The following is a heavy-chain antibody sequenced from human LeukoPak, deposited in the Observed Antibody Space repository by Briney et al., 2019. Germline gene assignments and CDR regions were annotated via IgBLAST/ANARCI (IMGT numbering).Heavy chain of an antibody. Sequence: SETLSLTCAVYGGSFSGYYWSWIRQPPGKGLEWIGEINHSGSTNYNPSLKSRVTISVDTSKNQFSLKLSSVTAADTAVYYCARHSAYHGSGSYYKSKGRYYFDYWGQGTLVTVSS. CDR2: INHSGST. CDR3: ARHSAYHGSGSYYKSKGRYYFDY. J-gene: IGHJ4*02. CDR1: GGSFSGYY. V-gene: IGHV4-34*01. D-gene: IGHD3-10*01.